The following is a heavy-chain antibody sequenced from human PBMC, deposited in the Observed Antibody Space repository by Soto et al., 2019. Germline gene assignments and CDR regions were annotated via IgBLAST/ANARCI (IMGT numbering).Heavy chain of an antibody. CDR2: ISASGDST. V-gene: IGHV3-23*01. CDR1: GVGFSNYG. J-gene: IGHJ4*02. D-gene: IGHD5-12*01. CDR3: ATDPSGPDY. Sequence: VHLLESGGGLVQPGGSLKLSCATSGVGFSNYGMSWVRQAPGKGLEWVSGISASGDSTYYADPVKGRFTISGDNAKRTLYLQMASRRAEDTAIYYCATDPSGPDYWGQGTQVTVS.